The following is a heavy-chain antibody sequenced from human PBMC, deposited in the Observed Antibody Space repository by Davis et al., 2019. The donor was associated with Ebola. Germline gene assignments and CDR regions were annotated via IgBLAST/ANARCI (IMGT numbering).Heavy chain of an antibody. CDR1: RGTFSSYA. J-gene: IGHJ6*02. Sequence: SVTVSCKASRGTFSSYAINWVRQTPGQGLEWMGGIIPIFGTANYAQKFQGRVTITADKSTSTAYMELSSLRSEDTAVYYCAREYGYGMDVWGQGTTVTVSS. D-gene: IGHD4-17*01. CDR3: AREYGYGMDV. V-gene: IGHV1-69*06. CDR2: IIPIFGTA.